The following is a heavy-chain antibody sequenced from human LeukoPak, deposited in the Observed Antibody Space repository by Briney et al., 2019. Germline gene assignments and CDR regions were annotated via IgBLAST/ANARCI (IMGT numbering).Heavy chain of an antibody. Sequence: ASVKVSCKASGYASTSYDINWVRQATGQGLEWVGWMNPNSGNTGYGQKFQGRVSMTRDTSISTAYMELSSLTSEDTAVYYCVRGPRDGSGYYLHAFDIWGQGTMVTVSS. CDR3: VRGPRDGSGYYLHAFDI. J-gene: IGHJ3*02. CDR2: MNPNSGNT. CDR1: GYASTSYD. V-gene: IGHV1-8*01. D-gene: IGHD3-22*01.